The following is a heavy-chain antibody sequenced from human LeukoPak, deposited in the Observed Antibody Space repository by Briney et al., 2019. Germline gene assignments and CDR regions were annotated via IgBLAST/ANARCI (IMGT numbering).Heavy chain of an antibody. CDR3: AKDLQYCSGGSCYPYRHWYFDL. Sequence: GRSLRLSCAASGFTFSSYGMHWVRQAPGKGLEWVAVISYDGSNKYYADSVKGRFTISRDNSKNTLYLQMNSLRAEGTAVYYCAKDLQYCSGGSCYPYRHWYFDLWGRGTLVTVSS. J-gene: IGHJ2*01. CDR1: GFTFSSYG. D-gene: IGHD2-15*01. CDR2: ISYDGSNK. V-gene: IGHV3-30*18.